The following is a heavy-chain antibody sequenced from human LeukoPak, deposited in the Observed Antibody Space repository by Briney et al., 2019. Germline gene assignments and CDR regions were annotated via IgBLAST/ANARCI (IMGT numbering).Heavy chain of an antibody. V-gene: IGHV4-39*07. Sequence: SETLSLTCTVSGGSISSSSYYWGWIRQPPGKGLEWIGSIYYSGSTYYNPSLKSRVTISVDTSKNQFSLKLSSVTAADTAVYCCARATVGIQLWLGAFDIWGQGTMVTVSS. CDR1: GGSISSSSYY. CDR2: IYYSGST. J-gene: IGHJ3*02. CDR3: ARATVGIQLWLGAFDI. D-gene: IGHD5-18*01.